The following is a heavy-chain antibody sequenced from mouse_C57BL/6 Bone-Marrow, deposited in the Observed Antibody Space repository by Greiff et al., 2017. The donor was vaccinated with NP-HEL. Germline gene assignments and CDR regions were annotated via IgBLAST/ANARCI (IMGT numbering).Heavy chain of an antibody. Sequence: VMLVESGAELVKPGASVKISCKASGYAFSSYWMNWVKQRPGKGLEWIGQIYPGAGDTNYNGKFKGKATLTADKSSSTAYMQLSSLTSEDSAVYFCARGIYYGNNWYFDVWGTGTTVTVSS. CDR2: IYPGAGDT. V-gene: IGHV1-80*01. D-gene: IGHD2-1*01. J-gene: IGHJ1*03. CDR1: GYAFSSYW. CDR3: ARGIYYGNNWYFDV.